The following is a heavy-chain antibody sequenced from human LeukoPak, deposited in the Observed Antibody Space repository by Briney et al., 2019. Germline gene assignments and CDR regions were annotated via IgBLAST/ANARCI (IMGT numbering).Heavy chain of an antibody. Sequence: ASVKVSCKASGFTFTIYYMHWVRQAPGQGLEGMGIINPSGGSGSTSYAQKFQGRVTMTRDTSTSTVYMELSSLRSEDTAVYFCARDNSGNDCFDPWGQGTLVTVSS. D-gene: IGHD5-12*01. CDR1: GFTFTIYY. CDR2: INPSGGSGST. CDR3: ARDNSGNDCFDP. V-gene: IGHV1-46*01. J-gene: IGHJ5*02.